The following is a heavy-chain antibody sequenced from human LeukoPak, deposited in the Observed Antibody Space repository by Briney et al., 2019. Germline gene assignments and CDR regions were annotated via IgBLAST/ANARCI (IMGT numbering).Heavy chain of an antibody. Sequence: ASVKVSCKASGYTFTGYYMHWVRQAPGQGLEWMGWINPNSGGTNYAQKFQGRVTMTRDTSISTAYMELSWLRSDDTAVYYCARGDSSSWKNWFDTWGQGTLVTVSS. D-gene: IGHD6-13*01. CDR1: GYTFTGYY. CDR2: INPNSGGT. CDR3: ARGDSSSWKNWFDT. J-gene: IGHJ5*02. V-gene: IGHV1-2*02.